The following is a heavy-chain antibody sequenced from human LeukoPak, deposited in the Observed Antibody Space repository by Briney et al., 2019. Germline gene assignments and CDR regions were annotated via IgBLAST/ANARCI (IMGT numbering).Heavy chain of an antibody. D-gene: IGHD4-17*01. Sequence: GGSLRLSCAVSGFTFSSYWMSWFRQAPGKGLEWVANINQDGSQKFPVDSVKGRFTISRDNAKNPLSLQMNSLRVEDTAVYYCARDWFDGDYDRFDYWGQGTLVTVSS. CDR3: ARDWFDGDYDRFDY. CDR1: GFTFSSYW. V-gene: IGHV3-7*03. J-gene: IGHJ4*02. CDR2: INQDGSQK.